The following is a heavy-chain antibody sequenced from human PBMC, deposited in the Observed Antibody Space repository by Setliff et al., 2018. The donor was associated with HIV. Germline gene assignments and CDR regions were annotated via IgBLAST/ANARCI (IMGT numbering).Heavy chain of an antibody. V-gene: IGHV4-34*01. CDR3: AGSSSYSFDF. J-gene: IGHJ4*02. CDR1: GGSFSGYY. CDR2: INHSGNT. D-gene: IGHD6-13*01. Sequence: NPSETLSLTCAVYGGSFSGYYWSWIRQPPGKGLEWIGEINHSGNTNYNPSLERRVTISADTSQNQFSLNLTSVTAADTAVYYCAGSSSYSFDFWGQGTLVTVSS.